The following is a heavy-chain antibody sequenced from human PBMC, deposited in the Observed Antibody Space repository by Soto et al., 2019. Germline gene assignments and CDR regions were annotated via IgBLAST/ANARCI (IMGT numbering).Heavy chain of an antibody. CDR3: ARDSSALDCYDSSLFDY. J-gene: IGHJ4*02. V-gene: IGHV3-21*01. Sequence: PGGSLRLSCAASGFTFSSYSMNWVRQAPGKGLEWVSSISSSSSYIYYADSVKGRFTISRDNAKNSLYLQMNSLRAEDTAVYYCARDSSALDCYDSSLFDYWGQGTLVTVSS. CDR2: ISSSSSYI. CDR1: GFTFSSYS. D-gene: IGHD3-22*01.